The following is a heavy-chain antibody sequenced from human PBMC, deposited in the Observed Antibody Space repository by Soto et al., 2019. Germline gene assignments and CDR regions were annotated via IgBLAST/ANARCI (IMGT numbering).Heavy chain of an antibody. D-gene: IGHD2-2*01. V-gene: IGHV3-9*01. J-gene: IGHJ6*02. CDR2: ISWNSGSI. CDR3: AKDILCSSTSCSRSYYYYYGMDV. CDR1: GFTFDDYA. Sequence: EVQLVESGGGLVQPGRSLRLSCAASGFTFDDYAMHWVRQAPGKGLEWVSGISWNSGSIGYADSVKGRFTISRDNAKNSLYLQMNSLRAEDTALYYCAKDILCSSTSCSRSYYYYYGMDVWGQGTTVTVSS.